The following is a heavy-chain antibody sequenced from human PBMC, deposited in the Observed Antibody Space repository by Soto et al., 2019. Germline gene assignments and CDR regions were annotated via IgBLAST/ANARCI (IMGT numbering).Heavy chain of an antibody. D-gene: IGHD3-9*01. CDR1: GDSISSGGPY. Sequence: TLSLTCTVSGDSISSGGPYWSWIREHTGKGLEWLGYIYYSGGACYNPCLKSRVSIQVDTPKNQFSLKLSFVPAAVLAVYYCARGGRYFDCLTIDYWGQGTLVTVSS. V-gene: IGHV4-31*03. CDR3: ARGGRYFDCLTIDY. CDR2: IYYSGGA. J-gene: IGHJ4*02.